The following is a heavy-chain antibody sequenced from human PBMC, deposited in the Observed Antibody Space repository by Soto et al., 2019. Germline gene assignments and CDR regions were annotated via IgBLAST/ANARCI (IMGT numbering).Heavy chain of an antibody. Sequence: XETLSLTCVVSGYSISSGYYWSWFRQPPGKELEWIGSIYHSGKTYYKPSLRSRVTVSVDTSKNQFSMKLISVTAADTAVYYCARDKRVTMIGGWFDPWGQGTLVTVSS. D-gene: IGHD3-22*01. CDR1: GYSISSGYY. CDR3: ARDKRVTMIGGWFDP. V-gene: IGHV4-38-2*02. J-gene: IGHJ5*02. CDR2: IYHSGKT.